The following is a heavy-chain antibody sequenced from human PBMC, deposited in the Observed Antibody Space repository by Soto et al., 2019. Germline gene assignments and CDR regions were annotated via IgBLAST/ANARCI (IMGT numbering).Heavy chain of an antibody. J-gene: IGHJ4*02. V-gene: IGHV3-15*07. CDR3: TTLALAARGFDY. D-gene: IGHD6-6*01. Sequence: EVQLVESGGGLVKPGGSLRLSCAASGFTFSNAWMNWVRQAPGKGLEWVGRIKSKTDGGTTDYAAPVKGRFTISRDDSNNTLYLQMNSLKTEDTAVYYCTTLALAARGFDYWGQGTLVTVSS. CDR2: IKSKTDGGTT. CDR1: GFTFSNAW.